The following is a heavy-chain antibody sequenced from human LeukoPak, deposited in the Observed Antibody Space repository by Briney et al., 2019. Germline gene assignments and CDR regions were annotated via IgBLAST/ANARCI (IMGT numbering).Heavy chain of an antibody. V-gene: IGHV3-9*01. CDR2: ISWNSGSI. CDR1: GLTFDDYA. D-gene: IGHD3-22*01. CDR3: AKDNYYDSSGYPGYFDY. J-gene: IGHJ4*02. Sequence: GRSLRLSCAASGLTFDDYAMHWVRQAPGKGLEWVSGISWNSGSIGYADSVKGRFTISRDNAKNSLYLQMNSLRAEDTALYYCAKDNYYDSSGYPGYFDYWGQGTLVTVSS.